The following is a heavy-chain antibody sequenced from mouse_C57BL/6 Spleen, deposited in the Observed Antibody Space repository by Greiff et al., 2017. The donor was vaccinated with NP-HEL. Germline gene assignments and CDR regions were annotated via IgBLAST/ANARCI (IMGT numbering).Heavy chain of an antibody. CDR2: IYPGDGDT. D-gene: IGHD1-1*01. CDR3: ARNEGNYYGSSRYFDV. CDR1: GYAFSSYW. J-gene: IGHJ1*03. V-gene: IGHV1-80*01. Sequence: VNVVESGAELVKPGASVKISCKASGYAFSSYWMNWVKQRPGKGLEWIGQIYPGDGDTNYNGKFKGKATLTADKSSSTAYMQLSSLTSEDSAVYFCARNEGNYYGSSRYFDVWGTGTTVTVSS.